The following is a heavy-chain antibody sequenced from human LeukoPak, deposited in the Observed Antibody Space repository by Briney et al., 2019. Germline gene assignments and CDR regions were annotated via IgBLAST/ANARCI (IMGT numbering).Heavy chain of an antibody. D-gene: IGHD3-10*01. J-gene: IGHJ5*02. CDR1: GYTLTELS. V-gene: IGHV1-24*01. Sequence: ASVQVSSKVFGYTLTELSMHWVRQAPAKGLEWMGGFDPEDGETIYAQKFQGRVTMTEDTSTDTAYMELSSLRSEDTAVYYCATAHYYGSGSYKVGRFDPWGQGTLVTVSS. CDR3: ATAHYYGSGSYKVGRFDP. CDR2: FDPEDGET.